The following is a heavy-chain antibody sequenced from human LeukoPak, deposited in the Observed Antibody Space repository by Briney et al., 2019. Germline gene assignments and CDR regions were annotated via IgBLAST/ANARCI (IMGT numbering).Heavy chain of an antibody. CDR3: ARASGNVDY. CDR1: SGSFIGYY. D-gene: IGHD4-23*01. CDR2: INYSEST. Sequence: SETLSLTCAVYSGSFIGYYWTWIRQPPGKGLEWIGEINYSESTNYNPSLKSRVTISVDTSKNHFSLNLSSVTAADTAVYYCARASGNVDYWGQGTLVTVSS. V-gene: IGHV4-34*01. J-gene: IGHJ4*02.